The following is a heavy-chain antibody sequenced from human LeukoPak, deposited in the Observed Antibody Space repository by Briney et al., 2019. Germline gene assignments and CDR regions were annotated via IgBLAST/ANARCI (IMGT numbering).Heavy chain of an antibody. CDR3: ARPKDTYYYDSSGYSSAAFDI. CDR2: INPNSGGT. J-gene: IGHJ3*02. CDR1: GYTFTGYY. V-gene: IGHV1-2*06. Sequence: ASVKVSCKASGYTFTGYYMHWVRQAPGQGLEWMVRINPNSGGTNYAQKFQGRVTITRDTSISTAYMELSRLRSDDTAVYYCARPKDTYYYDSSGYSSAAFDIWGQGTMVTVSS. D-gene: IGHD3-22*01.